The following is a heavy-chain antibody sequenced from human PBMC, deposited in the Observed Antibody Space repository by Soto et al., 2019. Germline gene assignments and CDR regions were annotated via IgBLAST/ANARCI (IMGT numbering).Heavy chain of an antibody. CDR1: GFTFSNYG. Sequence: EVQLLESGGGSLQPGGSLRLSCVVSGFTFSNYGMSWVRQAPGKGLEWVSATSGSGDTTYYADSVKGRFTISRDNSKNTLYVQMNSLRADDTAVYYCARGAHGSGYAVYWGQGTLVTVSS. D-gene: IGHD3-3*01. CDR3: ARGAHGSGYAVY. CDR2: TSGSGDTT. V-gene: IGHV3-23*01. J-gene: IGHJ4*02.